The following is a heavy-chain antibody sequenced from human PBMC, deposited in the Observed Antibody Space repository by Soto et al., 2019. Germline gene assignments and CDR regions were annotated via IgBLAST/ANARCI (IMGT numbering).Heavy chain of an antibody. D-gene: IGHD2-15*01. J-gene: IGHJ4*02. CDR3: ARIRTIYCSGGSCYDLFDY. V-gene: IGHV1-18*01. Sequence: GASVKVSCKASGYTFTSYGISWVRQAPGQGLEWMGWISAYNGNTNYAQKLQGRVTMTTDTSTSTAYMELRSLRSDDTAVYYCARIRTIYCSGGSCYDLFDYWGQGTLVTVSS. CDR1: GYTFTSYG. CDR2: ISAYNGNT.